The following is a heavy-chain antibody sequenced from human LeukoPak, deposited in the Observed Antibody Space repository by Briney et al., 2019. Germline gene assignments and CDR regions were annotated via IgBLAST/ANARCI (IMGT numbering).Heavy chain of an antibody. Sequence: GRSLRLSCAASGFTFSSYGMHWVRQAPGKGLEWVAVISYDGSNKYYADSVKGRFTISRDNSKNTLYLQMNSLRAEDTAVYYCARGLRSHGMDVWGQGTTVTVSS. CDR1: GFTFSSYG. CDR3: ARGLRSHGMDV. V-gene: IGHV3-30*03. J-gene: IGHJ6*02. CDR2: ISYDGSNK.